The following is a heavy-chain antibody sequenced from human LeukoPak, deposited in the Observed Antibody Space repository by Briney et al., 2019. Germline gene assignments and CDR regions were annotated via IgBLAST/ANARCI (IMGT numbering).Heavy chain of an antibody. CDR3: ARDAPGNTALDY. CDR2: INGYGSST. V-gene: IGHV3-74*01. Sequence: PGGSLRLSCAASGFTFISYWMHWVRQAPGKGLVWVSRINGYGSSTDFADSVKARFTISRDNAKNTLYLQMNSLRAEDTAVYYCARDAPGNTALDYWGQGTLVTVSS. D-gene: IGHD5-18*01. J-gene: IGHJ4*02. CDR1: GFTFISYW.